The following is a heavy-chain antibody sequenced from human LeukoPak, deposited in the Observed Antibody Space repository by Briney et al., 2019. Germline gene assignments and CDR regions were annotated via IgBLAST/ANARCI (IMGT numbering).Heavy chain of an antibody. CDR3: ARENYCTNGVCWAFDP. Sequence: SETLSLTCTVSGGSISNSEYYWSWIRQPPGKGLEWLGNIYYTGSTSYNPSLKSRLTFSIDTFKNQFSLHLSSVTAADTAVYYCARENYCTNGVCWAFDPWGQGTLVTVSS. D-gene: IGHD2-8*01. V-gene: IGHV4-39*07. CDR2: IYYTGST. CDR1: GGSISNSEYY. J-gene: IGHJ5*02.